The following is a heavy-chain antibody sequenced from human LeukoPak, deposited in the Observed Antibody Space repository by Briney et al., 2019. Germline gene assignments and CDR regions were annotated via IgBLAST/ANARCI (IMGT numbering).Heavy chain of an antibody. CDR2: ISWNSGSI. Sequence: GGSLRLSCAASGFTFDDYAMHWVRQAPGKGLEWVSGISWNSGSIGYADSVKGRFTISRDNAKNSLYLQMNSLRAEDTALYYCAKDSNSDILTGFDAFDIWGQGTMVTVSS. D-gene: IGHD3-9*01. CDR3: AKDSNSDILTGFDAFDI. V-gene: IGHV3-9*01. J-gene: IGHJ3*02. CDR1: GFTFDDYA.